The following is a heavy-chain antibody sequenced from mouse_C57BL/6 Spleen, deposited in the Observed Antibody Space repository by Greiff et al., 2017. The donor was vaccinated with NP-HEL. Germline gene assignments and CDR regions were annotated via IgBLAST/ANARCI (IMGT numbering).Heavy chain of an antibody. Sequence: VKLMESGAELVRPGASVKLSCKASGYTFTDYYINWVKQRPGQGLEWIARIYPGSGNTYYNEKFKGKATLTAEKSSSTAYMQLSSLTSEDSAVYFCARSSSYGYFDVWGTGTTVTVSS. D-gene: IGHD1-1*01. CDR1: GYTFTDYY. V-gene: IGHV1-76*01. J-gene: IGHJ1*03. CDR2: IYPGSGNT. CDR3: ARSSSYGYFDV.